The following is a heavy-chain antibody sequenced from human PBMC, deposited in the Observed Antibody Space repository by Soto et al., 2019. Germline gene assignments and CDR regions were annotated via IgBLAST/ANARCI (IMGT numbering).Heavy chain of an antibody. Sequence: ASVKVSCKASGGTFSSYAISWVRQAPGQGLEWMGGIIPIFGTANYAQKFQGRVTITADESTSTAYMELSSLRSEDTAVYYCARASYFQLELREYWFDPWGQGTLVTVSS. CDR1: GGTFSSYA. V-gene: IGHV1-69*13. CDR3: ARASYFQLELREYWFDP. D-gene: IGHD1-7*01. J-gene: IGHJ5*02. CDR2: IIPIFGTA.